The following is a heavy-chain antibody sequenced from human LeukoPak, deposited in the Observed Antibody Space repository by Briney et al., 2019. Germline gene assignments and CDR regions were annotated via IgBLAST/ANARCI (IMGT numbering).Heavy chain of an antibody. CDR3: ARENVDYDFWSGYPNWFDP. V-gene: IGHV3-7*05. D-gene: IGHD3-3*01. J-gene: IGHJ5*02. Sequence: GGSLRLSCAVSGFTFTSYWMSWVRQAPGKGLEWVANIRQDGSEEYYVDSVKGRFSISRDNAKKSLYLQMNSLRADDTAVYYCARENVDYDFWSGYPNWFDPWGQGTLVTVSS. CDR2: IRQDGSEE. CDR1: GFTFTSYW.